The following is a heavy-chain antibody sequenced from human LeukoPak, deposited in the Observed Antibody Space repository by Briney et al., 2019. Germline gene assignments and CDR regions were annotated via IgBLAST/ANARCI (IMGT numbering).Heavy chain of an antibody. CDR2: ISSSGMSI. CDR1: GFIFNNYE. CDR3: ARDRATKGGYYFDY. J-gene: IGHJ4*02. D-gene: IGHD1-26*01. Sequence: GALRLSCVASGFIFNNYEMNWVRQAPGKGLEWVAFISSSGMSIYYADSVKGRFTISRDNAKNSLYLQMNSLRAEDTAVYYCARDRATKGGYYFDYWGQGTLVTVSS. V-gene: IGHV3-48*03.